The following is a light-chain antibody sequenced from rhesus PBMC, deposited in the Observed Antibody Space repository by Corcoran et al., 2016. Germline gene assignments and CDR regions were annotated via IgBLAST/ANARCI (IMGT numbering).Light chain of an antibody. J-gene: IGKJ4*01. CDR1: QGISSW. CDR2: KAS. CDR3: QQCSSRPLT. V-gene: IGKV1-22*01. Sequence: DIQMTQSPSSLSASVGDTVTITCRASQGISSWLAWYQQKPGKAPKLLIYKASSFQSGVPSRFSGIGSGTDFTLTISSLQSEDFATYYCQQCSSRPLTFGGGTKVELK.